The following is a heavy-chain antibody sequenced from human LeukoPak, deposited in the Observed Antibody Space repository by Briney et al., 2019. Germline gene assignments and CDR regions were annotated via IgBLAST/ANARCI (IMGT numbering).Heavy chain of an antibody. Sequence: SETLSLTCTVSGGSISSYYWSWIRQPPGKGLEWIGYIYYSGSTNYNPSLKSRVTISVDTSKNQFSLKLSSVTAADTAVYYCARPVLLEMATIGGYFDLWGRGTLVTVSS. D-gene: IGHD5-24*01. CDR1: GGSISSYY. J-gene: IGHJ2*01. CDR2: IYYSGST. V-gene: IGHV4-59*08. CDR3: ARPVLLEMATIGGYFDL.